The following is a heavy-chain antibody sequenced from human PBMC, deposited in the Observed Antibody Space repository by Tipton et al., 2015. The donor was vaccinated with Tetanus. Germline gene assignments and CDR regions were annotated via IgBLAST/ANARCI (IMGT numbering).Heavy chain of an antibody. J-gene: IGHJ5*02. V-gene: IGHV4-61*08. Sequence: TLSLTCTVSGSSIRGSGHYWTWIRQPPGKEPEWVGNVYHSGATNYHPSLKSRLAISTDTSKNQFSLNLRSVITADTAVYYCARGSDIVVVPGVTRADWFDPWGQGTLFTVSS. CDR3: ARGSDIVVVPGVTRADWFDP. CDR1: GSSIRGSGHY. D-gene: IGHD2-2*01. CDR2: VYHSGAT.